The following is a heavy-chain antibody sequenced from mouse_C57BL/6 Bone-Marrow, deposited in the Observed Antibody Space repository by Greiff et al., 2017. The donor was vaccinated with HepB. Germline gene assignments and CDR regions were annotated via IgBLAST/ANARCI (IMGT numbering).Heavy chain of an antibody. CDR1: GYSFTGYY. CDR2: INPSTGGT. Sequence: VQLQQSGPELVMPGASVKISCKASGYSFTGYYMNGVKHSPEKSLEWIGEINPSTGGTTYNQKFKAKATLTVDKSSSTAYMQLKSLTAEDSAVYYCARPTVVATKGYYAMDYWGQGTSVTVSS. CDR3: ARPTVVATKGYYAMDY. J-gene: IGHJ4*01. D-gene: IGHD1-1*01. V-gene: IGHV1-42*01.